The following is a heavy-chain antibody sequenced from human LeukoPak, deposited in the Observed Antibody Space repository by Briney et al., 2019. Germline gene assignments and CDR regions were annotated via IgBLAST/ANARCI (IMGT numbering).Heavy chain of an antibody. J-gene: IGHJ5*02. V-gene: IGHV3-33*05. CDR3: ARGESAAGPTNNWFDP. D-gene: IGHD6-13*01. Sequence: GGSLRLSCVTSGFTFRNYGMQWVRQAPGKGLEWVAVISHDGTTTFYADSVKGRFTISRDNAKNSLYLQMNSLRAEDTAVYYCARGESAAGPTNNWFDPWGQGTLVTVSS. CDR1: GFTFRNYG. CDR2: ISHDGTTT.